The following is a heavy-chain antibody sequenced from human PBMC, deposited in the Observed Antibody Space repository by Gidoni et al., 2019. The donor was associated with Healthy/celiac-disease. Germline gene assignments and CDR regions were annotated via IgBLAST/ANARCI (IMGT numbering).Heavy chain of an antibody. D-gene: IGHD3-9*01. Sequence: QVQLVQSGAEVKKPGASVKVSCKASGYTFTSYYMHWVRQAPGQGLEWMGIINPSGGSTSYAQKFQGRVTMTRDTSTSTVYMELSSLRSEDTAVYYCARGDYDILTGYYVFSYYYGMDVWGQGTTVTVSS. CDR2: INPSGGST. V-gene: IGHV1-46*01. J-gene: IGHJ6*02. CDR3: ARGDYDILTGYYVFSYYYGMDV. CDR1: GYTFTSYY.